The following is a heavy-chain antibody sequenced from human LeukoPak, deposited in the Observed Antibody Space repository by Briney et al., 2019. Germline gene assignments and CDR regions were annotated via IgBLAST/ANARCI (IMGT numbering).Heavy chain of an antibody. V-gene: IGHV3-11*01. CDR1: EFTFSDHY. CDR2: ISSSGSTI. Sequence: GGSLRLSCAGSEFTFSDHYMSWIRQAPGKGLEWVSYISSSGSTIYYADSVKGRFTISRDNAKNALYLQMNSLRAEDTAVYYFAREEVTARAFDIWGQGTMVTVSS. CDR3: AREEVTARAFDI. D-gene: IGHD2-21*02. J-gene: IGHJ3*02.